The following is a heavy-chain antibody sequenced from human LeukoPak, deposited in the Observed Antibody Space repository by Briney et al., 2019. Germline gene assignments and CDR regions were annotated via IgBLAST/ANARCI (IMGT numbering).Heavy chain of an antibody. CDR2: IYYSGST. J-gene: IGHJ3*02. CDR1: GYSISSSSYY. D-gene: IGHD5-24*01. Sequence: PSETLSLTCTVSGYSISSSSYYWGWIRQPPGKGLEWIGSIYYSGSTYYIPSLKSRVTISVDTSKNQFSLKLNSVTAADTAVYYCARFRDGYKEGSVFDIWGQGALITVSS. V-gene: IGHV4-39*01. CDR3: ARFRDGYKEGSVFDI.